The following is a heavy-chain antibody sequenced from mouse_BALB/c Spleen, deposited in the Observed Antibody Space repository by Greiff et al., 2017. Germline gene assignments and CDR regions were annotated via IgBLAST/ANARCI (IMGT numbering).Heavy chain of an antibody. V-gene: IGHV14-3*02. D-gene: IGHD1-1*01. CDR1: GFNIKDTY. J-gene: IGHJ3*01. Sequence: EVKLMESGAELVKPGASVKLSCTASGFNIKDTYMHWVKQRPEQGLEWIGRIDPANGNTKYDPKFQGKATITADTSSNTAYLQLSSLTSEDTAVYYCALYGSTPYWGQGTLVTVSA. CDR2: IDPANGNT. CDR3: ALYGSTPY.